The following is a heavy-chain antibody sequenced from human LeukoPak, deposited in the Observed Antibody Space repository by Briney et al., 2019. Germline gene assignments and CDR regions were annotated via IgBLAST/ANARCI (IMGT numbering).Heavy chain of an antibody. D-gene: IGHD4-17*01. V-gene: IGHV3-48*04. J-gene: IGHJ6*02. CDR2: ISSSSSTI. CDR1: GFTFSSYS. CDR3: ARDRPAFYGDYLRPYYYYGMDV. Sequence: PGGSLRLSCAAPGFTFSSYSMNWVRQAPGKGLEWVSYISSSSSTIYYADSVKGRFTISRDNAKNSLYLQMNSLRAEDTAVYYCARDRPAFYGDYLRPYYYYGMDVWGQGTTVTVSS.